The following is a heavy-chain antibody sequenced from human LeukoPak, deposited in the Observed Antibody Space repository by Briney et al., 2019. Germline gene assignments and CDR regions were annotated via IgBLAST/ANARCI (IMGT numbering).Heavy chain of an antibody. V-gene: IGHV4-59*01. CDR3: ARGGGTAARSKTFDY. CDR2: IYYSGST. Sequence: PSETLSLTGTVSGGSISSYYWSWIRQPPGKGLEWIGYIYYSGSTNYNPSLKSRVTISVDTSKNQFSLKLSSVTAADTAVYYCARGGGTAARSKTFDYWGQGTLVTVSS. J-gene: IGHJ4*02. CDR1: GGSISSYY. D-gene: IGHD6-6*01.